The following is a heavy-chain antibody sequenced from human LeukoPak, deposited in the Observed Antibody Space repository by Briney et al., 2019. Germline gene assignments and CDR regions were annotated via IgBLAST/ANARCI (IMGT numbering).Heavy chain of an antibody. J-gene: IGHJ3*02. CDR3: AGHGEHGAFDI. D-gene: IGHD4-17*01. Sequence: SETLSLTCTVSGLSISSYYWSWIRQSPGKGLEWIGYISYSGTTNYNPSLNSRVTISLDTSKNQFSLKLSSVTAADTAVYYCAGHGEHGAFDIWGQGTMVTVPS. V-gene: IGHV4-59*08. CDR2: ISYSGTT. CDR1: GLSISSYY.